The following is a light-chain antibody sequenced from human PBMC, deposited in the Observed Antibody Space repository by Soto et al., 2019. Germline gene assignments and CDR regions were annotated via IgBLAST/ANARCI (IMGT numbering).Light chain of an antibody. Sequence: DIQMTQSPYSLSASVGYRVTITCRASQSNSSYLNWYQQKAGKAPKLLIYAASTLPTGVPFRFSGSGSETDFTLTISSLQPKDFATYFCQQSYSTPPTFGQGTKLETK. CDR2: AAS. J-gene: IGKJ2*01. V-gene: IGKV1-39*01. CDR1: QSNSSY. CDR3: QQSYSTPPT.